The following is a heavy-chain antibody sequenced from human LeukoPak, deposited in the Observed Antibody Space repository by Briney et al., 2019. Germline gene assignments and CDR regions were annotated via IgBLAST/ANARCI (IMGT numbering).Heavy chain of an antibody. D-gene: IGHD3-10*01. CDR1: GFTFSSYG. CDR3: AKDLVWFGESPPDY. V-gene: IGHV3-30*02. Sequence: GGSLRLSCAASGFTFSSYGMHRVRQAPGKGLEWVAFIRYDGSNKYYADSVKGRFTISRDNSKNTLYLQMNSLRAEDTAVYYCAKDLVWFGESPPDYWGQGTLVTVSS. J-gene: IGHJ4*02. CDR2: IRYDGSNK.